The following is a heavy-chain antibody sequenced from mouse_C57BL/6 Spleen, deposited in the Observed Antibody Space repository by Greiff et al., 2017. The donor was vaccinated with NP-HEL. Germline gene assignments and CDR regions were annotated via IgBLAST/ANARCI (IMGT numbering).Heavy chain of an antibody. CDR3: ARGGPHYYGSSDYAMDY. Sequence: EVKLVESGPGLVKPSQSLSLTCSVTGYSITSGYYWNWIRQFPGNKLEWMGYISYDGSNNYNPSLKNRISITRDTSKNQFFLKLNSVTTEDTATYYCARGGPHYYGSSDYAMDYWGQGTSVTVSS. J-gene: IGHJ4*01. V-gene: IGHV3-6*01. CDR2: ISYDGSN. D-gene: IGHD1-1*01. CDR1: GYSITSGYY.